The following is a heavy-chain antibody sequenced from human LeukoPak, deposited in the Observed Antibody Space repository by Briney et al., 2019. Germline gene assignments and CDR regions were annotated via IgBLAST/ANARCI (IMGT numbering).Heavy chain of an antibody. CDR1: GFTFDDYA. CDR2: ISWNSGSI. D-gene: IGHD4-17*01. J-gene: IGHJ3*02. V-gene: IGHV3-9*01. CDR3: AKDMALRDYAAFDI. Sequence: SGGSLRLSCAASGFTFDDYAMHWVRQAPGKGLEWVSGISWNSGSIGYADSVKGRFTISRDNAKNSLYLQMNSLRAEDTALYYCAKDMALRDYAAFDIWGQGTMVTVSS.